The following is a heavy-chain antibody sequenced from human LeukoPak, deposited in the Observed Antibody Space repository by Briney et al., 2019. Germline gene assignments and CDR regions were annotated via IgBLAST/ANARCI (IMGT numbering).Heavy chain of an antibody. J-gene: IGHJ5*02. Sequence: SETLSLTCTVSGDSLSSYYWSWIRQPAGKGLEWMGRIYTSGSSNYNPAVKSRGTMSVDTSKNKFSLELSSVSAADTAVYYCARERHGEYNWFDPWGQGTLVTVSS. CDR2: IYTSGSS. CDR3: ARERHGEYNWFDP. D-gene: IGHD4-17*01. V-gene: IGHV4-4*07. CDR1: GDSLSSYY.